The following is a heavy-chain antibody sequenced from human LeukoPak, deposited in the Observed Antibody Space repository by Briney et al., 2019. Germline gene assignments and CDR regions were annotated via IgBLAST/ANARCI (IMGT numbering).Heavy chain of an antibody. D-gene: IGHD3-3*01. CDR2: IYTSGST. CDR1: GGSISSYY. Sequence: PSETLSLTCTVSGGSISSYYWSWIRQPPGKGLEWIGYIYTSGSTNYNPSLKSRVTIPVDTSKNQFSLKLSSVTAADTAVYYCARSGAYYDFWSGYPGAFDIWGQGTMVTVSS. CDR3: ARSGAYYDFWSGYPGAFDI. J-gene: IGHJ3*02. V-gene: IGHV4-4*09.